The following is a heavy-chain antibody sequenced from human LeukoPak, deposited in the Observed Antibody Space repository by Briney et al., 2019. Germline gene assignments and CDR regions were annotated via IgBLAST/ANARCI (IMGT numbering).Heavy chain of an antibody. CDR3: ARPHCSGGSCYSSWLDP. V-gene: IGHV3-7*04. Sequence: GGSLRLSRAASGFTFSSYWMTWVRQAPGKGLEWVANIKQDGSEKNYVDSVKGRFTISRDNAKNSLYLQMNSLRAEDTAVYYCARPHCSGGSCYSSWLDPWGQGTLVTVSS. D-gene: IGHD2-15*01. J-gene: IGHJ5*02. CDR2: IKQDGSEK. CDR1: GFTFSSYW.